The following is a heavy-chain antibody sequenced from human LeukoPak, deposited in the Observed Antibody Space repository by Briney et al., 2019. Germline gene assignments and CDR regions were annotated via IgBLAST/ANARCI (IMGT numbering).Heavy chain of an antibody. CDR1: GFTVSSNY. Sequence: GGSLRLSCAASGFTVSSNYMSWVRQAPGKGLEWVANIRQDGSEKYYVDSVKGRFTISRDNAKNSLYLQMNSLRAEDTAVYYCARGTTVLRGWGQGTMVTVSS. CDR2: IRQDGSEK. J-gene: IGHJ3*01. CDR3: ARGTTVLRG. D-gene: IGHD4-17*01. V-gene: IGHV3-7*01.